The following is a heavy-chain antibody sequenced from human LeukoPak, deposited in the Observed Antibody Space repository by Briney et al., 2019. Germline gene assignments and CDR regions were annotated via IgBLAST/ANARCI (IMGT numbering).Heavy chain of an antibody. Sequence: ASVKVSYKASGYTLTSYDINWVRQATGQGLEWMGWMNPNSGNTGYAQKFQGRVTMTRNTSISTAYMELSSLRSEDTAVYYCARGRYRKYYFDYWGQGTLVTVSS. V-gene: IGHV1-8*01. CDR2: MNPNSGNT. CDR1: GYTLTSYD. D-gene: IGHD3-16*02. CDR3: ARGRYRKYYFDY. J-gene: IGHJ4*02.